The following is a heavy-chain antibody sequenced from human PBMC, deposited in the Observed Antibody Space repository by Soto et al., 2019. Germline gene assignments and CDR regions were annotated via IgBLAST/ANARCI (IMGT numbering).Heavy chain of an antibody. D-gene: IGHD3-3*01. CDR1: GGSISSGDYY. CDR2: IYYSGST. V-gene: IGHV4-30-4*01. Sequence: PSETLSLTCTVSGGSISSGDYYWSWIRQPPGKGLEWIGYIYYSGSTYYNPSLKSRVTISVDTSKNQFSLKLSSVTAADTAVYYCARGSSVLRFLEWLSEPDYGMAVWGQGTTVTVSS. CDR3: ARGSSVLRFLEWLSEPDYGMAV. J-gene: IGHJ6*02.